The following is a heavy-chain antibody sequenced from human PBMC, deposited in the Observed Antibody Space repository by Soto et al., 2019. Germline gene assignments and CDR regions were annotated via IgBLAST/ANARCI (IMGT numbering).Heavy chain of an antibody. D-gene: IGHD3-9*01. Sequence: ASVKVSCKASGYTFTSYAMHWVRQAPGQRLEWMGWINAGNGNTKYSQKFQGRVTITRDTSASTAYMELSIPRSEDTAVYYCAYGYYDILTGYWRPDYWGQGTLVTVSS. CDR1: GYTFTSYA. CDR2: INAGNGNT. V-gene: IGHV1-3*01. J-gene: IGHJ4*02. CDR3: AYGYYDILTGYWRPDY.